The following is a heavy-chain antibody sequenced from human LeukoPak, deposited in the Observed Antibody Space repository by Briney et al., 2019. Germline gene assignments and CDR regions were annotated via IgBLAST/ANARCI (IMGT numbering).Heavy chain of an antibody. CDR3: ARDRYYYGSGSYAPDY. CDR2: IRYDGSNK. J-gene: IGHJ4*02. Sequence: GGSLRLSCAASGVTFSSYGMHWVRQAPGKGLEWVAFIRYDGSNKYYADSVKGRFTISRDNSKNTLYLQMNSLRAEDTAVYYCARDRYYYGSGSYAPDYWGQGTLVTVSS. V-gene: IGHV3-30*02. D-gene: IGHD3-10*01. CDR1: GVTFSSYG.